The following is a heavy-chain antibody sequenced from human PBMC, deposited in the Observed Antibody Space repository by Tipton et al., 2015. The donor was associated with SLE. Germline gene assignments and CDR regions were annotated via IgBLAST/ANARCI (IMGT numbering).Heavy chain of an antibody. CDR3: ARDRSIAARFDAFDI. D-gene: IGHD6-6*01. CDR1: GYSISSGYY. J-gene: IGHJ3*02. CDR2: IYNSGTT. Sequence: TLSLTCAVSGYSISSGYYWDWIRQPPGKGLEWIGIIYNSGTTNYNPSLRSRVTISVDTSKNQFSLRLSSVTAADTAVYYCARDRSIAARFDAFDIWGQGTMVTVSS. V-gene: IGHV4-38-2*02.